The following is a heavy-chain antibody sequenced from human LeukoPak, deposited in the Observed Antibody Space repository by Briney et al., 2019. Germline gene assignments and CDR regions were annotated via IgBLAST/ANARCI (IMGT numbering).Heavy chain of an antibody. Sequence: GGSLRLSCAASGFTFSSYSMNWVRQAPGKGLEWVSSISSSSSYIYYADSVKGRFTISRDNSKNTLYLQMNSLRAEDTAVYYCAKDEGYDTGSYFDYWGQGTLVTVSS. D-gene: IGHD3-22*01. CDR2: ISSSSSYI. V-gene: IGHV3-21*01. CDR3: AKDEGYDTGSYFDY. J-gene: IGHJ4*02. CDR1: GFTFSSYS.